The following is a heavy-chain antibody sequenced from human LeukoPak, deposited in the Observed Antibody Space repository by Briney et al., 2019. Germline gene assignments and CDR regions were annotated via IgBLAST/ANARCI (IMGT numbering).Heavy chain of an antibody. CDR1: GFTFSNYF. V-gene: IGHV3-30-3*01. D-gene: IGHD3-10*01. CDR2: VSNDGNNK. Sequence: PGGSLRLSCAASGFTFSNYFMYWVRQAPGKGLEWVAVVSNDGNNKQYTNSVKGRFTTSRDNSKNTLYLEMDSLRTEDTAVYYCARDRSKCMDVWGQGTTVTVSS. CDR3: ARDRSKCMDV. J-gene: IGHJ6*02.